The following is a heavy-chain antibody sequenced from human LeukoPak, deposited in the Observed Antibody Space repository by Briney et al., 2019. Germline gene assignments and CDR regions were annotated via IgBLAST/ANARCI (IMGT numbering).Heavy chain of an antibody. CDR1: GGSISSGGYS. CDR3: ARSYLGYCSSTSCLGSFWFDP. J-gene: IGHJ5*02. V-gene: IGHV4-30-2*01. CDR2: IYHSGST. D-gene: IGHD2-2*01. Sequence: ASETLSLTCAVSGGSISSGGYSWSWIRQPPGKGLEWIGYIYHSGSTYYNPSLKSRVTISVDRSKNQFSLKLSSVTAADTAVYYCARSYLGYCSSTSCLGSFWFDPWGQGTLVTVSS.